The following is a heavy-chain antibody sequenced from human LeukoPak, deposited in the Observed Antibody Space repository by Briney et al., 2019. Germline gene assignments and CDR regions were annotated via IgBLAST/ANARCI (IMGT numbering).Heavy chain of an antibody. CDR2: INYSGST. CDR3: ARGSSGSYHHAFGL. V-gene: IGHV4-59*01. Sequence: PSETLSLTCTISGGFFETYYWSWIRQSPGEGLEWIAFINYSGSTNYNPSLMSRVTISMDTSKTQFFLHMNSVTAADAAVYYCARGSSGSYHHAFGLWGQGMLVTVPS. CDR1: GGFFETYY. D-gene: IGHD3-10*01. J-gene: IGHJ4*02.